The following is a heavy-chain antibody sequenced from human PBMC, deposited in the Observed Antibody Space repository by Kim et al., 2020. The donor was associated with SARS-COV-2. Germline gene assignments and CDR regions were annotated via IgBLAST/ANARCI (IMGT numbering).Heavy chain of an antibody. J-gene: IGHJ3*02. CDR3: ARRIGSAFDI. V-gene: IGHV5-51*01. Sequence: DTRYSPYFQGQVTISADKSISTAYLQWSSLKASDTAMYYCARRIGSAFDIWGQGTMVTVSS. CDR2: DT. D-gene: IGHD3-10*01.